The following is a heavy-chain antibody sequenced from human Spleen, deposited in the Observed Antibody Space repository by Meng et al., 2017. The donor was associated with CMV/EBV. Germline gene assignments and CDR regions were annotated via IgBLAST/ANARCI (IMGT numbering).Heavy chain of an antibody. V-gene: IGHV3-15*07. CDR3: TTGPRHPNYYDSSGYYYLGFGY. J-gene: IGHJ4*02. D-gene: IGHD3-22*01. Sequence: MTWVRQAPGKGLEWVGRIKSKTDGGTTDYAAPVKGRFTISRDDSKNTLYLQMNSLKTEDTAVYYCTTGPRHPNYYDSSGYYYLGFGYWGQGTLVTVSS. CDR2: IKSKTDGGTT.